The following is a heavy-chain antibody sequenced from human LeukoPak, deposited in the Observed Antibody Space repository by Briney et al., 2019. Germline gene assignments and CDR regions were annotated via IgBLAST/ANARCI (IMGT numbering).Heavy chain of an antibody. J-gene: IGHJ5*02. CDR1: GYTFTGYY. D-gene: IGHD2-15*01. CDR2: INPNSGGT. Sequence: ASVKLSCKASGYTFTGYYMHWVRQAPGQGLEWMGWINPNSGGTNYAQKFQGRVTMTRDTSISTAYMELSRLRADDTAVYYCARAGYCSGGSCLRSWFDPWGQGTLVTVSS. V-gene: IGHV1-2*02. CDR3: ARAGYCSGGSCLRSWFDP.